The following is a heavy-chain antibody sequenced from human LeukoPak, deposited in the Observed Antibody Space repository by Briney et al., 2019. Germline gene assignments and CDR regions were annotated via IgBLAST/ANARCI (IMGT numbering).Heavy chain of an antibody. Sequence: SQTLSLTCTVSGGSISSGGYYWSWIRQHPGKGLEWIGYIYYSGSTYYNPSLKSRVTISVDTSKNQFSLKLSSVTAADTAVYYCARDPHYYDSSGYYYPIYYYYGMDVWGQGTTVTVSS. CDR1: GGSISSGGYY. J-gene: IGHJ6*02. V-gene: IGHV4-31*03. CDR3: ARDPHYYDSSGYYYPIYYYYGMDV. D-gene: IGHD3-22*01. CDR2: IYYSGST.